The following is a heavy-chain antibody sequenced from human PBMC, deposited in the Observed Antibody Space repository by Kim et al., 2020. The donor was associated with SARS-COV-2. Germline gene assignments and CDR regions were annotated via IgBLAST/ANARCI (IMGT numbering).Heavy chain of an antibody. Sequence: YADAVKGRFTISRDNSKNTLYLQMNSLRAEDTAVYYCAKNYGDYKGGPDYWGQGTLVTVSS. J-gene: IGHJ4*02. D-gene: IGHD4-17*01. V-gene: IGHV3-33*06. CDR3: AKNYGDYKGGPDY.